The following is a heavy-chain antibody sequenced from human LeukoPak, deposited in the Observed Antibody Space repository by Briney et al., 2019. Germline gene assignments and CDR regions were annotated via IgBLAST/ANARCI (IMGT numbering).Heavy chain of an antibody. J-gene: IGHJ4*02. D-gene: IGHD4-17*01. Sequence: SETLSLTCTVSGGSISSYYWSWIRQPAGKGLEWIGRIYTSGSTNYNPSLKSRVTMSVDTSKNQFSLKLSSVTAADTAVYYCTRAGVYYGDYLTFDYWGQGTLVTVSS. CDR2: IYTSGST. CDR3: TRAGVYYGDYLTFDY. CDR1: GGSISSYY. V-gene: IGHV4-4*07.